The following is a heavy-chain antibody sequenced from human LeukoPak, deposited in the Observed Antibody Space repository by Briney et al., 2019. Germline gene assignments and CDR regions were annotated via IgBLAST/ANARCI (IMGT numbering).Heavy chain of an antibody. V-gene: IGHV3-30*18. CDR1: GFTFSSYG. CDR3: AKDRMVYYDSSGYTDYFDY. Sequence: GGSLRLSCAASGFTFSSYGMHWVRQAPGKGPEWVAVISYGGSNKYYADSVKGRFTISRDNSKNTLYLQMNSLRAEDTAVYYCAKDRMVYYDSSGYTDYFDYWGQGTLVTVSS. J-gene: IGHJ4*02. D-gene: IGHD3-22*01. CDR2: ISYGGSNK.